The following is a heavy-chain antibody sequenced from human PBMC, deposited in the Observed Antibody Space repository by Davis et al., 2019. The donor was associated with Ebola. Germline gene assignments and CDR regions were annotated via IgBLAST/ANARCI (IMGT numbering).Heavy chain of an antibody. CDR1: GFTFSSYA. CDR3: ARLYDFWSGYYMDV. Sequence: PGGSLRLSCAASGFTFSSYAMHWVRQAPGKGLEWVAVISYDGSNKYYANSVKGRFTISRDNAKNSLYLQMNSLRAEYTAVYYCARLYDFWSGYYMDVWGKGTTVTVSS. D-gene: IGHD3-3*01. V-gene: IGHV3-30-3*01. CDR2: ISYDGSNK. J-gene: IGHJ6*03.